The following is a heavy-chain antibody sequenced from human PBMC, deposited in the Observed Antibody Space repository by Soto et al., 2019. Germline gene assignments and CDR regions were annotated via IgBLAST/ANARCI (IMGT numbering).Heavy chain of an antibody. CDR1: GFNFGDYF. CDR3: ATGIVPATKWGYYSYGLDV. Sequence: GGSLRLSCAVSGFNFGDYFMSWIRQAPGKGLEWVSYISSGGFTFYHADSVKGRFTTSWDKAKNSLYLQMNTLSAEDTAVYYCATGIVPATKWGYYSYGLDVWGQGTTVTSP. J-gene: IGHJ6*02. CDR2: ISSGGFTF. D-gene: IGHD2-2*01. V-gene: IGHV3-11*01.